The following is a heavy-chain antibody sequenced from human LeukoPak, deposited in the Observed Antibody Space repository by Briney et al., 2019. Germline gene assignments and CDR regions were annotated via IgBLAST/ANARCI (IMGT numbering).Heavy chain of an antibody. D-gene: IGHD2-15*01. CDR2: INHSGST. V-gene: IGHV4-34*01. CDR1: GGSFSGYY. CDR3: ARILLGYCSGGSCLNLYYFDY. Sequence: SETLSLTCAVYGGSFSGYYWSWIRQPPGKGLEWIGEINHSGSTNYNPSLKSRVTISVDTSKNQSSLKLSSVTAADTAVYYCARILLGYCSGGSCLNLYYFDYWGQGTLVTVSS. J-gene: IGHJ4*02.